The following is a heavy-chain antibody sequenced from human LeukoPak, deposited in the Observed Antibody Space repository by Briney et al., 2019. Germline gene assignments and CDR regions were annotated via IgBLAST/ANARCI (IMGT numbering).Heavy chain of an antibody. Sequence: GGSLILSCAASGFTFSSYGMHWVRQAPGKGLEWVAFIRYDGGNKYYADSVKGRFTISRDNSKNTLYLQMNSLRAEDTAVYYCAKTGYCSSTSCRPYYYYMDVWGKGTTVTVSS. V-gene: IGHV3-30*02. J-gene: IGHJ6*03. CDR2: IRYDGGNK. CDR3: AKTGYCSSTSCRPYYYYMDV. D-gene: IGHD2-2*01. CDR1: GFTFSSYG.